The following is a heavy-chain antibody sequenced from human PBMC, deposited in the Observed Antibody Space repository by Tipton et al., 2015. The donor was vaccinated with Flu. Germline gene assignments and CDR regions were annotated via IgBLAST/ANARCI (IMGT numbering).Heavy chain of an antibody. J-gene: IGHJ3*02. V-gene: IGHV4-4*07. Sequence: LRLSCTVSGGSISSSYWSWIRRPAGKGLEWIGRISTSGSTNYNASLESRVTMSRDTSKNHFSLRLSSATAADTALYYCARDLRGYSGYTGGDAFDMWGQGIMVTVSS. CDR3: ARDLRGYSGYTGGDAFDM. CDR2: ISTSGST. CDR1: GGSISSSY. D-gene: IGHD5-12*01.